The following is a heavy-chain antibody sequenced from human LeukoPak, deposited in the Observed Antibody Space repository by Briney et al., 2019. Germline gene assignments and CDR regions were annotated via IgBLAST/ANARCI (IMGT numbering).Heavy chain of an antibody. J-gene: IGHJ4*02. Sequence: GGSLRLSCAASGFTFSSYAMHWVRQAPGKGLEWVAVISYDGSNKYYADSVKGRFTISRDNSKNSLYLQMNSLRAEDTAVYYCAREYRSNAFDYWGQGTLVTVSS. CDR3: AREYRSNAFDY. CDR2: ISYDGSNK. D-gene: IGHD6-19*01. V-gene: IGHV3-30-3*01. CDR1: GFTFSSYA.